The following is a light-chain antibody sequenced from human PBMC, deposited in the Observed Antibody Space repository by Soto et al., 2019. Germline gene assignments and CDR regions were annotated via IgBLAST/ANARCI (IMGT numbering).Light chain of an antibody. J-gene: IGLJ1*01. CDR2: DVN. Sequence: QSALTQPASGSGAPGQSINISCTAANSDVGSFNSVSWYQQHSGKAPKLILYDVNHRPSGVTLRFSGSKSANTASQTISGLQADDESDYYCTSYTRGSTRYVLGTRTKLTVL. CDR1: NSDVGSFNS. CDR3: TSYTRGSTRYV. V-gene: IGLV2-14*03.